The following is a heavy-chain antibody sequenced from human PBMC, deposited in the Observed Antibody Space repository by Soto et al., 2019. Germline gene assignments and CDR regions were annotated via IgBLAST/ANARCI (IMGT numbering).Heavy chain of an antibody. V-gene: IGHV4-59*01. D-gene: IGHD3-10*01. CDR3: ARDISGSGDS. Sequence: SEPLSVPCAVSVDSISLYSWSCIRQPPGKGLEWIGYIYYSGSTHYNPSLKIRVTISVDTSKNRFSLKLSSVTAADTAVYYCARDISGSGDSWGQGTLVSVSS. J-gene: IGHJ4*02. CDR2: IYYSGST. CDR1: VDSISLYS.